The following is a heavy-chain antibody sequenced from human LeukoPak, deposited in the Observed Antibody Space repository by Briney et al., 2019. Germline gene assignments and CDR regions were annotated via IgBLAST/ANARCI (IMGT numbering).Heavy chain of an antibody. CDR2: TKTDGTST. D-gene: IGHD6-25*01. CDR3: ARGGYTSGLDP. CDR1: GFTFSSYW. J-gene: IGHJ5*02. V-gene: IGHV3-74*01. Sequence: GGSLRLSCAASGFTFSSYWMHWVRQVPGKGLVWVSRTKTDGTSTIYADSVKGRFTVSRDNAKNTLYLQMNSLRVEDTAVYYCARGGYTSGLDPWGQGTLVIVSS.